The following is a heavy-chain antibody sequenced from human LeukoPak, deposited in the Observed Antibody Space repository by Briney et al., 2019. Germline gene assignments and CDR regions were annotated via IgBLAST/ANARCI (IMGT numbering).Heavy chain of an antibody. CDR3: ARASYSSGWYGEDY. J-gene: IGHJ4*02. Sequence: ASVKVSCKASGYTFNSYGLSWVRQAPGQGLEWMGWISAYNGNTNYAQKLQGRVTMTTDTYTSTAYMELRSLRCDDTAVYFCARASYSSGWYGEDYWGQGTLVTVSS. V-gene: IGHV1-18*01. CDR2: ISAYNGNT. CDR1: GYTFNSYG. D-gene: IGHD6-13*01.